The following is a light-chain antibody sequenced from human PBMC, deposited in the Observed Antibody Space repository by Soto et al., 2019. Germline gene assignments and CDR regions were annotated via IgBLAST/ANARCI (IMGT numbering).Light chain of an antibody. CDR2: YAS. CDR1: ESVHRN. Sequence: EMVMTQSPATLSVSPGERVTLSCRASESVHRNLAWYQQKPGQGPSLLIYYASTRVTGVPDRFSGSGSGTEFTLTISSLQSEDFGVYYCQHYSTWPPTFGPVTKLEIK. CDR3: QHYSTWPPT. J-gene: IGKJ3*01. V-gene: IGKV3-15*01.